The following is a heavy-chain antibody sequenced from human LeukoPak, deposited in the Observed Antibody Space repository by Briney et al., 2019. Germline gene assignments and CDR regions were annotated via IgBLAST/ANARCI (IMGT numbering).Heavy chain of an antibody. V-gene: IGHV4-4*07. Sequence: SETLSLTCTVSGGSISSYYWSWIRQPAGKGLEWIGRIYTSGSTNYNPSLKSQVTMSVDTSKNQFSLKLSSVTAADTAVYYCARVMITFGGYYFDYWGQGTLVTVSS. D-gene: IGHD3-16*01. CDR2: IYTSGST. J-gene: IGHJ4*02. CDR1: GGSISSYY. CDR3: ARVMITFGGYYFDY.